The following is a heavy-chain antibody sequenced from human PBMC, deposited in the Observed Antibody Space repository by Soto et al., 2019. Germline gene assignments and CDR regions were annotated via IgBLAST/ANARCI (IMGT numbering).Heavy chain of an antibody. Sequence: PGGSLRLSCAASGFTFSSYGMHWVRQAPGKGLEWVAVISYDGSNKYYADSVKGRFTISRDNSKNTLYLQMNSLRAEDTAVYYCAKDWLGYAGDTAMASYYYYYGMDVWGQGTTVTVSS. CDR3: AKDWLGYAGDTAMASYYYYYGMDV. D-gene: IGHD5-18*01. V-gene: IGHV3-30*18. J-gene: IGHJ6*02. CDR1: GFTFSSYG. CDR2: ISYDGSNK.